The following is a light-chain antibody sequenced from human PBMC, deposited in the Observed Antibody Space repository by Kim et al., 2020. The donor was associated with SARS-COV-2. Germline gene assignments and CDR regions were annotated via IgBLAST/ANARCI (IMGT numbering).Light chain of an antibody. CDR2: DAS. CDR1: QSVNGD. CDR3: QQYKNWPLT. V-gene: IGKV3-15*01. J-gene: IGKJ4*01. Sequence: VAPGERATLSCRASQSVNGDLAWYQKKPSQAHRLLIYDASTRATSIPARFSGSESGTEFTLTISSLQSEDLAIYYCQQYKNWPLTFGGGTEVDIK.